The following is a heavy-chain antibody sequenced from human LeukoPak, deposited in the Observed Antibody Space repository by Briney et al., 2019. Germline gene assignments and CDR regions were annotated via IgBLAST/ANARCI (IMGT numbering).Heavy chain of an antibody. V-gene: IGHV3-13*01. CDR1: GFTFSSFD. J-gene: IGHJ6*03. D-gene: IGHD1-1*01. CDR3: ARGPPRGKYYYMDV. Sequence: GGSLRLSCAASGFTFSSFDMHWVRQPTGQGLEWVSTIGTASDTYYPGSVEGRFTLSRDNAKNSLYLQINSLTAGDTAVYYCARGPPRGKYYYMDVWGKGTTVTVSS. CDR2: IGTASDT.